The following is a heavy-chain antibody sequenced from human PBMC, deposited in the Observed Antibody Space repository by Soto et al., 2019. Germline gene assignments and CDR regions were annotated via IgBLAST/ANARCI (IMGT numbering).Heavy chain of an antibody. CDR2: ISSSSSYI. J-gene: IGHJ4*02. Sequence: EVQLVESGGGLVKPGGSLRLSCAASGFTFSSYSMNWVRQAPGKGLEWVSSISSSSSYIYYADPVKGRFTISRDNAKNSLYLQMNSLRAEDTAVYYCARDYFYGRSWYYFDYWGQGTLVTVSS. CDR1: GFTFSSYS. D-gene: IGHD6-13*01. CDR3: ARDYFYGRSWYYFDY. V-gene: IGHV3-21*01.